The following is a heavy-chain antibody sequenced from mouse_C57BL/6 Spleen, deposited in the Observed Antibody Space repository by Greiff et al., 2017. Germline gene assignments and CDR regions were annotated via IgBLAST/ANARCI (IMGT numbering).Heavy chain of an antibody. CDR1: GYTFTSYW. Sequence: VQLQQPGAELVKPGASVKLSCKASGYTFTSYWMHWVKQRPGQGLEWIGMIHPNSGSTNYNEKFKSKATLTVDKSSSTAYMQLSSLTSEDSAVYYCARRKLLRDYAMDYWGQGTSVTVSS. V-gene: IGHV1-64*01. J-gene: IGHJ4*01. CDR3: ARRKLLRDYAMDY. CDR2: IHPNSGST. D-gene: IGHD1-1*01.